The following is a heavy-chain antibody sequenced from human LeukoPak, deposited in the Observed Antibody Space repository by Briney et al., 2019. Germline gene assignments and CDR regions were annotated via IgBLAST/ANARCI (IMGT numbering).Heavy chain of an antibody. CDR3: ARHLTSSSRYYYYYYMDV. J-gene: IGHJ6*03. D-gene: IGHD6-6*01. Sequence: PSETLSLTCSVSGGSISSSNLYWGWIRQPPGKGLEWIGSFYYSGTTYYNPSLMSRATISGDRSKNQFSLRLTSVTAADTAVYYCARHLTSSSRYYYYYYMDVWGKGTTVTVSS. V-gene: IGHV4-39*07. CDR1: GGSISSSNLY. CDR2: FYYSGTT.